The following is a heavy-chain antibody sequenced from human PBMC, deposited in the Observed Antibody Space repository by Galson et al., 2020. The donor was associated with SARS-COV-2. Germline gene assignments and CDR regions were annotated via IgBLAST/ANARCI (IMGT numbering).Heavy chain of an antibody. J-gene: IGHJ4*02. Sequence: SESLSLSCIVSGDSISSYYWSWTRLPPGKGLEWIGYIYYSGSTNYNPSLKSRVTISVDTSKNQFSLKLSSVTAADTAVYYCARTNVRYYDFWSGYHCDYCGLGSMGTVS. CDR3: ARTNVRYYDFWSGYHCDY. V-gene: IGHV4-59*08. CDR1: GDSISSYY. D-gene: IGHD3-3*01. CDR2: IYYSGST.